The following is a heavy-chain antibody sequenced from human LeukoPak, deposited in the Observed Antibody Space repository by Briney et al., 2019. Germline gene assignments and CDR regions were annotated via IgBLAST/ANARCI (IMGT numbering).Heavy chain of an antibody. V-gene: IGHV3-15*01. Sequence: PGGSLRLSCAASGFTFSNAWMAWVRQAPGKGLEWVGRIRSKTDGGTIDYAAPVKDRFTISRDDSKNTLCLQMNSLEIEDTAVYFCTTDRTMKGYWGQGTLVTVSS. D-gene: IGHD3-22*01. CDR2: IRSKTDGGTI. CDR1: GFTFSNAW. J-gene: IGHJ4*02. CDR3: TTDRTMKGY.